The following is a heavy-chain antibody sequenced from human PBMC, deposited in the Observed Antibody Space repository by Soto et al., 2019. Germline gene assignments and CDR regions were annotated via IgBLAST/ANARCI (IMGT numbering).Heavy chain of an antibody. V-gene: IGHV1-58*02. J-gene: IGHJ4*02. CDR3: AADSGDDSTGYGADY. Sequence: QMQLVQSGPEVKKPGTSVKVSCKASGYNFTSSAIQWVRQARGQRLEWIGWVVVGSGSTNYAPKFQERVTITRDVATRTSYMELSNLRSEDTALYYCAADSGDDSTGYGADYWGQGTLVTVS. D-gene: IGHD3-22*01. CDR1: GYNFTSSA. CDR2: VVVGSGST.